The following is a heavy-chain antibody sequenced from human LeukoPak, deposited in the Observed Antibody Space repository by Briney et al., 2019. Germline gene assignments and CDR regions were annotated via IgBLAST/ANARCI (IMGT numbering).Heavy chain of an antibody. CDR3: AKGCIRFLEWLGQDAFDI. CDR2: ISGSGGST. V-gene: IGHV3-23*01. Sequence: GGSLRLSCAASGFTFSSYAMSWVRQAPGKGLEWVSAISGSGGSTYYADSVKGRFTISRDNSKNTLYLQMNSLRAEDTTVYYCAKGCIRFLEWLGQDAFDIWGQGTMVTVSS. CDR1: GFTFSSYA. J-gene: IGHJ3*02. D-gene: IGHD3-3*01.